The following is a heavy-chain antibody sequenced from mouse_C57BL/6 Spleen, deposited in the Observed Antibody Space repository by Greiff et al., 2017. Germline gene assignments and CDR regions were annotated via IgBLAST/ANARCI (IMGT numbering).Heavy chain of an antibody. CDR2: ISSGSSTI. V-gene: IGHV5-17*01. Sequence: DVHLVESGGGLVKPGGSLKLSCAASGFTFSDYGMHWVRQAPEKGLEWVAYISSGSSTIYYADTVKGRFTISRDNAKNTLFLQMTSLRSEDTAMYYCARLYYYGSSRYAMDYWGQGTSVTVSS. J-gene: IGHJ4*01. D-gene: IGHD1-1*01. CDR1: GFTFSDYG. CDR3: ARLYYYGSSRYAMDY.